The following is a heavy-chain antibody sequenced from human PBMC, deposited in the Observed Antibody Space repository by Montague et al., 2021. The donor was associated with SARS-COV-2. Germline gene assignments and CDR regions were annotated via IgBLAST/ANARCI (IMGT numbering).Heavy chain of an antibody. Sequence: SETLSLTCAVYGGSFSGYYWSWIRQPPGKGLEWIGEINHSGSTKYNPSLKSRVTISVDTSKNQFSLKLSSVTAADTAVYYCARGTGRVFTYDYDSSGYASDCWGQGTLVTVPP. CDR2: INHSGST. CDR3: ARGTGRVFTYDYDSSGYASDC. V-gene: IGHV4-34*01. D-gene: IGHD3-22*01. J-gene: IGHJ4*01. CDR1: GGSFSGYY.